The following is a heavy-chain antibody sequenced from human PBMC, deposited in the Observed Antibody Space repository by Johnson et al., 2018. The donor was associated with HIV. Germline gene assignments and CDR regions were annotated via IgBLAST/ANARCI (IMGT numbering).Heavy chain of an antibody. V-gene: IGHV3-7*01. CDR3: ARDTVVTPPHDAFDI. Sequence: VQLVESGGGLVKPGGSLRLSCAASGFTFSSYAMHWVRQAPGKGLEWVANIKQDGSEKYYVDSVKGRFTISRDNSKNTLYLQMNSLRAEDTAVYYCARDTVVTPPHDAFDIWGQGTMVTVSS. CDR2: IKQDGSEK. D-gene: IGHD4-23*01. J-gene: IGHJ3*02. CDR1: GFTFSSYA.